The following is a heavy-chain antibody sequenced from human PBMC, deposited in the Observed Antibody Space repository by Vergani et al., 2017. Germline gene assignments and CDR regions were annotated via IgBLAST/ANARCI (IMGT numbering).Heavy chain of an antibody. Sequence: QVHLVESGGGVVQPGRSLTLSCVASGFTFSSYGMHWVRQAPGKGLEWVAFIRYDGSNKYYADSVKGRFTISRDNSKNTLYLQMNSLRAEDTAVYYCAKEVTMIVGDDYWGQGTLVTVSS. D-gene: IGHD3-22*01. CDR3: AKEVTMIVGDDY. CDR1: GFTFSSYG. V-gene: IGHV3-30*02. J-gene: IGHJ4*02. CDR2: IRYDGSNK.